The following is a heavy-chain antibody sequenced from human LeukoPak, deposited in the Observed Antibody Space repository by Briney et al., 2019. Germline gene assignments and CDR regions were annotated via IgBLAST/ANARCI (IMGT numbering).Heavy chain of an antibody. Sequence: ASVKVSCKASAYTFTSYLISWVRQVPGQGLEWMGWISDHNGNTDYAQKFKDRVTLTTDTSTSTAYMELRSLTSDDTAVYYCARTLSSSYCSGGSCWNDYWGQGTLVTVSS. V-gene: IGHV1-18*01. CDR3: ARTLSSSYCSGGSCWNDY. CDR2: ISDHNGNT. J-gene: IGHJ4*02. D-gene: IGHD2-15*01. CDR1: AYTFTSYL.